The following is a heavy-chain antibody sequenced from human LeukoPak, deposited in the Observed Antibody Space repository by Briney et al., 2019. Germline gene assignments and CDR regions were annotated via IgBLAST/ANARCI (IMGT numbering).Heavy chain of an antibody. V-gene: IGHV1-18*01. CDR2: ISAYNGNT. Sequence: ASVKVSCKASGYTFTTYGISWVRQAPEQGLEWMGWISAYNGNTNYAQKLQGRVTMTTDTSTSTAYMELRSLRSDDTAVYYCARQCGSLCPFDYWGQGTLVTVSS. D-gene: IGHD1-26*01. CDR3: ARQCGSLCPFDY. CDR1: GYTFTTYG. J-gene: IGHJ4*02.